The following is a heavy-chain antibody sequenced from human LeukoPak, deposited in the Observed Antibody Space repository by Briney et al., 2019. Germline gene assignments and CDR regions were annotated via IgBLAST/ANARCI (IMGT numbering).Heavy chain of an antibody. J-gene: IGHJ6*03. V-gene: IGHV1-58*02. CDR3: AASRIVGAVGRYYYYYMDV. D-gene: IGHD1-26*01. Sequence: SVKVSCKASGFTFTSSAMQWVRQARGQRLEWIGWIVVGSGNTNYAQKFQERVTITRDMSTGTAYMELSSLRSEDTAVYYCAASRIVGAVGRYYYYYMDVWGKGTTVTVSS. CDR2: IVVGSGNT. CDR1: GFTFTSSA.